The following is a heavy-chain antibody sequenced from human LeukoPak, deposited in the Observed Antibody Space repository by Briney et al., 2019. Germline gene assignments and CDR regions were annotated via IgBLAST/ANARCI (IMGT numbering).Heavy chain of an antibody. V-gene: IGHV3-23*01. CDR2: ISGSGGST. Sequence: GGSLRLSCAASGFTFSSYAMSWVRQPPGKGLEWVSAISGSGGSTYYADSVKGRFTISRDNTKNTLYLQMNSLRAEDTAVYYCAKGRYCSSTSCLGSWFDPWGQGTLVTVSS. J-gene: IGHJ5*02. D-gene: IGHD2-2*01. CDR3: AKGRYCSSTSCLGSWFDP. CDR1: GFTFSSYA.